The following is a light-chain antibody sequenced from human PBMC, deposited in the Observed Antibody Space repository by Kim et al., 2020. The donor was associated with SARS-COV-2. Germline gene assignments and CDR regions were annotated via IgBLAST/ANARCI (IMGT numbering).Light chain of an antibody. CDR2: SNN. CDR1: SSNIGSNT. CDR3: AAWDVSLNGYV. V-gene: IGLV1-44*01. Sequence: QPVLTQPPSASGTPGQRVTIFCSGSSSNIGSNTVNWYQQLPGTAPKLFIYSNNRRPSGVPGRFSGSKSGTSASLAISGLQSEDEADYYCAAWDVSLNGYVFGSGTKVTVL. J-gene: IGLJ1*01.